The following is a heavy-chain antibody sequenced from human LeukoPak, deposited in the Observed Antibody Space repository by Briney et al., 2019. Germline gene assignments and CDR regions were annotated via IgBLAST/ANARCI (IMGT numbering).Heavy chain of an antibody. D-gene: IGHD3-10*01. V-gene: IGHV4-34*01. CDR2: INHSGST. J-gene: IGHJ6*03. Sequence: SETLSLTCAVYGGSFSGYYWSWIRQPPGKGLEWIGEINHSGSTNYNPSLKSRVTISVDTSKNQFSLKLSSVTAADTAVYYCARRVTMVRGVITTSYYYYYYMDVWGKGTTVTISS. CDR3: ARRVTMVRGVITTSYYYYYYMDV. CDR1: GGSFSGYY.